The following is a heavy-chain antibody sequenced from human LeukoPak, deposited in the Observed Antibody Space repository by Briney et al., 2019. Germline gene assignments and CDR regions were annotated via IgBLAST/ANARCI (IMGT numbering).Heavy chain of an antibody. J-gene: IGHJ5*02. Sequence: SETLSLTCTVSGGSISSSSYYWGWIRQPPGKGLEWIGSIYYSGSTYYNPSLKSRVTISVDTSKNQFSLKLGSVTAADTAVYYCARDRTYYDILTGPREVWDWFDPWGQGTLVTVSS. V-gene: IGHV4-39*07. CDR1: GGSISSSSYY. CDR2: IYYSGST. CDR3: ARDRTYYDILTGPREVWDWFDP. D-gene: IGHD3-9*01.